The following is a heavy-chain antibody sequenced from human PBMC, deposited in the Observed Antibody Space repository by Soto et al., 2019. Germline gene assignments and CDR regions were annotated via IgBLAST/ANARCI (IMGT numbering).Heavy chain of an antibody. CDR1: GYTFTSYG. Sequence: ASVKVSCKASGYTFTSYGISWVRKAPGQGLEWMGWISAYNGNTNYAQKLQGRVTMTTDTSTRTAYMELWSLRSDDTAVYYCARISYDFWNGYYYYYYGMDVWGQGTTVTVSS. D-gene: IGHD3-3*01. CDR2: ISAYNGNT. J-gene: IGHJ6*02. CDR3: ARISYDFWNGYYYYYYGMDV. V-gene: IGHV1-18*01.